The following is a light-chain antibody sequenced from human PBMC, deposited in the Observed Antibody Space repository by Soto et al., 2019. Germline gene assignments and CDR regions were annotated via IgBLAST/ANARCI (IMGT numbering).Light chain of an antibody. J-gene: IGKJ1*01. CDR1: QRISSY. CDR3: QQTYTTPWT. Sequence: IQMTQSPSSLSASVGDRVTITCRASQRISSYLNWYQQKPGKAPRLLIYAASSLQSGVPSGFSGNGSATIFTLTISSVQPEDSAIYYCQQTYTTPWTFGQGTKVEIK. V-gene: IGKV1-39*01. CDR2: AAS.